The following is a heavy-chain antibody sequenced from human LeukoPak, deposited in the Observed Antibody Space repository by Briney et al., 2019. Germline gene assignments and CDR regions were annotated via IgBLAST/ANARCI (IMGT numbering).Heavy chain of an antibody. D-gene: IGHD6-19*01. V-gene: IGHV4-59*01. CDR3: AREKRQWLDWFDP. CDR1: GGSISGYY. J-gene: IGHJ5*02. Sequence: SETLSLTCTVSGGSISGYYWSWIRQPPGKGLEWIGYIYYSGSTNYNPSLKSRVTISVDTSKNQFSLKLSSVTAADTAVYYCAREKRQWLDWFDPWGQGTLVTVSS. CDR2: IYYSGST.